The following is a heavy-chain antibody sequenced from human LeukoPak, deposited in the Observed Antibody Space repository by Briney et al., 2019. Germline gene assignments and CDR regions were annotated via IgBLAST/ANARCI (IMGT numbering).Heavy chain of an antibody. V-gene: IGHV3-23*01. CDR3: AKGKRRQTADDAFDI. J-gene: IGHJ3*02. Sequence: GGSLRLSCAASGFTFSSYAMSWVRQAPGKGLEWVSGISGSGGSTYYADSMKGRFTISRDNSKNTLYLEMDSLRAEDTAVYYCAKGKRRQTADDAFDIWGQGTLVTVSS. CDR1: GFTFSSYA. CDR2: ISGSGGST.